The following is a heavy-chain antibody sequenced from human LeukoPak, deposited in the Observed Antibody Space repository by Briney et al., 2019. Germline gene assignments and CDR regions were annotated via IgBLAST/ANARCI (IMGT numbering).Heavy chain of an antibody. J-gene: IGHJ4*02. CDR1: GFTFSSCS. D-gene: IGHD7-27*01. Sequence: GGSLRLSCAASGFTFSSCSMNWVRQAPGKGLEWVSSISSSSSYIYYADSVKGRFTISRDNAKNSLYLQMNSLRAEDTAVYYCARDGDLIFDYWGQGTLVTVSS. CDR2: ISSSSSYI. V-gene: IGHV3-21*01. CDR3: ARDGDLIFDY.